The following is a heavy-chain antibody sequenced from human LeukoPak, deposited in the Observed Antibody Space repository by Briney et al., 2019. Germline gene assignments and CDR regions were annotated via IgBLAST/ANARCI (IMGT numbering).Heavy chain of an antibody. J-gene: IGHJ4*02. Sequence: GGSLRLSCAASGFTFSSYAMSWGRQALGKGGECVSDISGRVGSTYYADSVKSRFTTSRDTSKNTICMQMHSVRAEDTAVYYCAKGGLFGPDLITIFGVVILGDYFDYWGQGTLVTVSS. CDR1: GFTFSSYA. D-gene: IGHD3-3*01. CDR2: ISGRVGST. V-gene: IGHV3-23*01. CDR3: AKGGLFGPDLITIFGVVILGDYFDY.